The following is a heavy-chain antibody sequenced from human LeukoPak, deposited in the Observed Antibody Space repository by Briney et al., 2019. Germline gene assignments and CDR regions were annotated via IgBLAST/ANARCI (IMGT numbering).Heavy chain of an antibody. V-gene: IGHV3-7*03. D-gene: IGHD5-18*01. Sequence: GGSLRLSCAASGFTFSSYWMSWVRQAPGKGLEWVANIKQDGSEKYYVDSVKGRFTISRDNAKNSLYLQMNSLRAEDTAVYYCARDRGIQLWQFDYWGQGTLVTVSS. CDR3: ARDRGIQLWQFDY. CDR1: GFTFSSYW. CDR2: IKQDGSEK. J-gene: IGHJ4*02.